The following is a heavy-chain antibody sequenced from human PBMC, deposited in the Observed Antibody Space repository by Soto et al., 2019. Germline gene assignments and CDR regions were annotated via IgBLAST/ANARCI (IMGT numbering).Heavy chain of an antibody. Sequence: EVQLVESGGGPAQFGGSLRLSCAASGFTFSNYWMQWVRQVPGKGLVWVARIKGDETSTGYADSLKGRFTIFRDNVKNTLYLQMNSLRAEDTAVYYCARGVSGYYGFDYWGRGTLVTVSS. CDR1: GFTFSNYW. CDR2: IKGDETST. D-gene: IGHD5-12*01. J-gene: IGHJ4*02. CDR3: ARGVSGYYGFDY. V-gene: IGHV3-74*01.